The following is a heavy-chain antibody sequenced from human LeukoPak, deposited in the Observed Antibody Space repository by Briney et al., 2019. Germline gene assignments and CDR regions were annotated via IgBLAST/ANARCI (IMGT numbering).Heavy chain of an antibody. CDR3: ARDFGGNGALFNS. CDR1: GGSISTYY. V-gene: IGHV4-59*01. Sequence: SETLSLTCTVSGGSISTYYWSWIRQPPGEGLEWIGYVYYSGSTNYNPSLKSRVTILVDTSKNQFSLKLSSVTAADTAVYCCARDFGGNGALFNSWGQGTLVTVSS. J-gene: IGHJ4*02. D-gene: IGHD4-23*01. CDR2: VYYSGST.